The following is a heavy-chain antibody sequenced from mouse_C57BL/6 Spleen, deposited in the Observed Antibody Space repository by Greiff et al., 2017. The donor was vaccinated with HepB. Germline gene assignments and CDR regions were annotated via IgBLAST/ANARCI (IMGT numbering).Heavy chain of an antibody. CDR3: ARELQYYFDY. Sequence: VKVVESGAELVKPGASVKISCKASGYAFSSYWMNWVKQRPGKGLEWIGQIYPGDGDTNYNGKFKGKATLTADKSSSTAYMQLSSLTSEDSAVYFCARELQYYFDYWGQGTTLTVSS. J-gene: IGHJ2*01. D-gene: IGHD1-3*01. CDR2: IYPGDGDT. CDR1: GYAFSSYW. V-gene: IGHV1-80*01.